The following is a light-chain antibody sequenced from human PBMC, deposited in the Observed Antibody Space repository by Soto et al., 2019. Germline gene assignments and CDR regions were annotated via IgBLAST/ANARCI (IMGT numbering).Light chain of an antibody. CDR3: QQSYSIFRT. V-gene: IGKV1-39*01. CDR2: AAS. CDR1: QGIRND. J-gene: IGKJ2*01. Sequence: IQMTQSPSSLSASVGDRVTITCRASQGIRNDLDWFQQKPGKAPKLLIYAASNLQSGVPSRFSGSGSGTDFTLTISSLQPEDFATYYCQQSYSIFRTFGQGTKLEIK.